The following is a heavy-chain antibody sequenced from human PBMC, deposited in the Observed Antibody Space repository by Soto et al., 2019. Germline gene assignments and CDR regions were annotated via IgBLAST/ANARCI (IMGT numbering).Heavy chain of an antibody. CDR3: ARVTIVGSTWYGGPMDV. J-gene: IGHJ6*03. V-gene: IGHV3-48*01. D-gene: IGHD1-26*01. CDR2: ISGGSTTI. Sequence: GGSLRLSCAASGFTFSSYSMNWVRQAPGKGLEWVSYISGGSTTIYYADSVKGRFTISRDNAKNSLYLQMHSLSAEDTAVYYCARVTIVGSTWYGGPMDVWGKGTTVTVSS. CDR1: GFTFSSYS.